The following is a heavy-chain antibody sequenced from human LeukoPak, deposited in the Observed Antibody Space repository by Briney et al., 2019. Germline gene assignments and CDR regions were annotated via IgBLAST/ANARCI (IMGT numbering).Heavy chain of an antibody. Sequence: GGSLRLSCAASGFTFSNAWMSWVRQAPGKGLEWVGRIKSKTDGGTTDYAAPVKGRFTISRDDSKNTLYLQMNSLKTEDTAVYYCTTDQYYYDSSGYYSYNWFDPWAREPWSPSPQ. CDR1: GFTFSNAW. CDR2: IKSKTDGGTT. CDR3: TTDQYYYDSSGYYSYNWFDP. D-gene: IGHD3-22*01. J-gene: IGHJ5*02. V-gene: IGHV3-15*01.